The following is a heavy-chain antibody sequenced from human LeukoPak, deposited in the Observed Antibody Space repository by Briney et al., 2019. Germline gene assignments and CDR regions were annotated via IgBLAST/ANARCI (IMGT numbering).Heavy chain of an antibody. D-gene: IGHD5-24*01. J-gene: IGHJ4*02. Sequence: PSETLSLTCTVSGGSISSGTYYWSWIRQPAGKGLEWIGRFYTSGSTNYNLSLKSRVTISVDTSKNQFSLKLSSVTAADTAVYYCARGRDGYNFLNRGEYYYFDYWGQGTLVTVSS. CDR3: ARGRDGYNFLNRGEYYYFDY. V-gene: IGHV4-61*02. CDR1: GGSISSGTYY. CDR2: FYTSGST.